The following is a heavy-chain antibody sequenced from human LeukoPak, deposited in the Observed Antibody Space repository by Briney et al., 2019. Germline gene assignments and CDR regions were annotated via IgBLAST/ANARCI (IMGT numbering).Heavy chain of an antibody. Sequence: GESLKISCKGSGYSFASYWIGWVRQMPGKGLEWMGIIYPDDSKTRYGPSFQGQVTTSADKSLSTAYLQWSSLEASDTAMYYCARLTQLNYADSWGQGTLVTVSS. D-gene: IGHD1-1*01. CDR2: IYPDDSKT. CDR3: ARLTQLNYADS. J-gene: IGHJ4*02. V-gene: IGHV5-51*01. CDR1: GYSFASYW.